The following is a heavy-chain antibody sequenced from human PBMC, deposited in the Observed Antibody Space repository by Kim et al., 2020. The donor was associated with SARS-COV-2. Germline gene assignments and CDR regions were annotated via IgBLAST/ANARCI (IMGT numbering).Heavy chain of an antibody. CDR1: GGIFSSFG. CDR3: AIGTCGLVRDDYYYDMDV. Sequence: SVKVSCKASGGIFSSFGVYWVRQAPGQGLEWMGGIIHVFSTSNYAQKFQGRVTISADESTRTAYMDLRSLRSEDTAVYYCAIGTCGLVRDDYYYDMDVW. V-gene: IGHV1-69*13. J-gene: IGHJ6*01. D-gene: IGHD3-10*01. CDR2: IIHVFSTS.